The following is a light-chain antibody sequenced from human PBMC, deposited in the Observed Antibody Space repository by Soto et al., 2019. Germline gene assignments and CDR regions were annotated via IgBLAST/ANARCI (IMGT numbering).Light chain of an antibody. CDR1: QSVSRSY. J-gene: IGKJ1*01. Sequence: EIVLTQSPGTLSLSPGERATLSCRASQSVSRSYLAWYQQKPGQAPRLLIYGASSRATGIPDRFSGSGSGTDFTLTISRLEPEDFAVYYCQQYDSSPTFGQGTKVEIK. CDR2: GAS. CDR3: QQYDSSPT. V-gene: IGKV3-20*01.